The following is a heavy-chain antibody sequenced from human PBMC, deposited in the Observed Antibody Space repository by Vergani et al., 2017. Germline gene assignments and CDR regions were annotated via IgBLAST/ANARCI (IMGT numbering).Heavy chain of an antibody. D-gene: IGHD2-21*01. CDR1: GGSIRSHKW. V-gene: IGHV4-4*03. Sequence: QVHLQESGPGLVKPPGTLSLTCVVSGGSIRSHKWWSWVRQSPEKGLEWIGETHESETSNYNPSLNSRVTISVDKSTNQCSLKLNSVTAADSGLYYCAREGEGAFNLGHWGQGTLVTVSS. CDR2: THESETS. CDR3: AREGEGAFNLGH. J-gene: IGHJ4*02.